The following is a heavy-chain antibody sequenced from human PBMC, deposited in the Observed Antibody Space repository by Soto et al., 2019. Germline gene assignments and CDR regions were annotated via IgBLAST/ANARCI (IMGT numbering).Heavy chain of an antibody. CDR1: GFTFSNYG. CDR3: AKARVRIVGANSFDY. Sequence: GGSLRLSCVGSGFTFSNYGMHWVRQPPGKGLEWVALISDDGDKRYYADSVRGRLIISGDNSKDTLYLQMNSLGPDDTAVYFCAKARVRIVGANSFDYWGQGTPVTVS. V-gene: IGHV3-30*18. CDR2: ISDDGDKR. J-gene: IGHJ4*02. D-gene: IGHD1-26*01.